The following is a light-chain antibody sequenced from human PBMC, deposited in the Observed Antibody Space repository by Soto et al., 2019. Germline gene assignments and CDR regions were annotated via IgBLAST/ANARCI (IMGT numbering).Light chain of an antibody. CDR2: SNN. CDR1: SSNIGDYS. J-gene: IGLJ1*01. CDR3: LVWDDNLDAFV. Sequence: QSVLTQPPSASGTPGQRVTIFCSGSSSNIGDYSVNWYQQLPGTAPKLLIYSNNQRASGVPDRISGSKSGTSASLAISGLQSEDEADYYCLVWDDNLDAFVFGTGTKLTVL. V-gene: IGLV1-44*01.